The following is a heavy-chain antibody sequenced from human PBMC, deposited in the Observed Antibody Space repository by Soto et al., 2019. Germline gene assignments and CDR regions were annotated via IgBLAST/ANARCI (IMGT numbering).Heavy chain of an antibody. CDR3: ARDRVSYYYDSSGYPKAYYYGMDV. CDR1: GGSFSGSY. D-gene: IGHD3-22*01. CDR2: INHSGST. Sequence: ETLSLTCSVYGGSFSGSYWSWIRQPPGKGLEWIGEINHSGSTNYNPSLKSRVTISVDTSKNQFSLKLSSVTAADTAVYYCARDRVSYYYDSSGYPKAYYYGMDVWGQGTTVTVSS. V-gene: IGHV4-34*01. J-gene: IGHJ6*02.